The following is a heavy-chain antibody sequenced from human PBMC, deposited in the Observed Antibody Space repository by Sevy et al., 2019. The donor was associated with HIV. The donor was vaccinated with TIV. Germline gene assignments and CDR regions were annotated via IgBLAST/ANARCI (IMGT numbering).Heavy chain of an antibody. Sequence: ASVKVSCKASGYNFNTYGITWVRQAPGQGLEWMGWIGVNNGKTNYAARLQARISMTADTSTSTVYMELRTLTSDDTAIYCCARDSYYYDMHSSYRPPDYWSQGTLVTVSS. D-gene: IGHD3-22*01. CDR3: ARDSYYYDMHSSYRPPDY. J-gene: IGHJ4*02. V-gene: IGHV1-18*01. CDR1: GYNFNTYG. CDR2: IGVNNGKT.